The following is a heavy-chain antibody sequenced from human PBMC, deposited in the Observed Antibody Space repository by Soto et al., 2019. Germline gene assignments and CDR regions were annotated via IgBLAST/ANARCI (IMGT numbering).Heavy chain of an antibody. V-gene: IGHV4-39*01. CDR3: ASERGYSYGYGGYYYGMDV. CDR2: IYYSGST. J-gene: IGHJ6*02. CDR1: GGSISSSSYY. D-gene: IGHD5-18*01. Sequence: SETLSLTCTVSGGSISSSSYYWGWIRQPPGKGLEWIGSIYYSGSTYYNPSLKSRVTISVDTSKNQFSLKLSSVTAADTAVYYCASERGYSYGYGGYYYGMDVWGQGTTVTVSS.